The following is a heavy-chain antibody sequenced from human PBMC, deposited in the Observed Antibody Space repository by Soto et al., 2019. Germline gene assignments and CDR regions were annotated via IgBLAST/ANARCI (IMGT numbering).Heavy chain of an antibody. CDR1: GGTFSSYA. J-gene: IGHJ4*02. Sequence: QVQLVQSGAEVKKPGSSVKVSCKASGGTFSSYAISWVRQAPGQGLEWMGGIIPIFGTANYAQKFQGRVTITADESTSTAYMELSSLRSEDTAVYYCAGERMAYSSGWYSYFDYWGQGTLVTVSS. CDR3: AGERMAYSSGWYSYFDY. V-gene: IGHV1-69*01. CDR2: IIPIFGTA. D-gene: IGHD6-19*01.